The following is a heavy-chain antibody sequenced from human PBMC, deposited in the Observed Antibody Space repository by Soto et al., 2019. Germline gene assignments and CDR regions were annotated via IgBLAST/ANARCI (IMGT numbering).Heavy chain of an antibody. J-gene: IGHJ6*04. CDR2: TRNKANSYTT. V-gene: IGHV3-72*01. D-gene: IGHD2-2*02. CDR3: ARLPSSPDTADYYYYGMDV. Sequence: LRVSCAACSLCFSDNYKDGVRQAAGKGLEWVGRTRNKANSYTTEYAASVKGRFTISRDDSKNSLYLQMNSLKTEDTAVYYCARLPSSPDTADYYYYGMDVCGERTTGTVSS. CDR1: SLCFSDNY.